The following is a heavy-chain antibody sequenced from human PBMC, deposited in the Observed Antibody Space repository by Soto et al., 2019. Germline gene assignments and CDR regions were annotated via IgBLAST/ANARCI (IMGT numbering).Heavy chain of an antibody. J-gene: IGHJ4*02. CDR3: AKAAVWYYYDSSVYYYYFDY. CDR2: ISGSVGST. Sequence: GGSLRLSCAASGFTFSSYAMSWVRQAPGKGLEWVSAISGSVGSTYYADSVKGRVTISRDNSKNTLYLQVNSLRAEDTAICYCAKAAVWYYYDSSVYYYYFDYWGQGTLVTVSS. D-gene: IGHD3-22*01. CDR1: GFTFSSYA. V-gene: IGHV3-23*01.